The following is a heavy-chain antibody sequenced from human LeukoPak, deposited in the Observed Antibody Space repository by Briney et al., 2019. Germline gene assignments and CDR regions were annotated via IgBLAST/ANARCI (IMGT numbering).Heavy chain of an antibody. D-gene: IGHD3-22*01. CDR3: ARHFYDRDFDY. CDR2: IYYSGST. Sequence: SETLSLTCTVSGGSISSYYWSWIRQPPGKGLEWIGYIYYSGSTNYNPSLKSRVTISLDTSKNQFSLKLSSVTAADTAVYYCARHFYDRDFDYWGQGSLVTVSS. J-gene: IGHJ4*02. CDR1: GGSISSYY. V-gene: IGHV4-59*01.